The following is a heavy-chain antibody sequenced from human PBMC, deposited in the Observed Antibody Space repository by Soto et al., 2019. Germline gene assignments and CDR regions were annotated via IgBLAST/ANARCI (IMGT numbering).Heavy chain of an antibody. D-gene: IGHD3-3*01. CDR1: GGSISSYY. CDR2: IYYSGST. Sequence: PSETLSLTCTVSGGSISSYYWSWIRQPPGKGLEWIGYIYYSGSTNYNPSLKSRVTISVDTSKNQFSLKLSSVTAADTAVYYCARNAVYDFWSGYHHNWFDPWGQGTLVTVSS. V-gene: IGHV4-59*01. CDR3: ARNAVYDFWSGYHHNWFDP. J-gene: IGHJ5*02.